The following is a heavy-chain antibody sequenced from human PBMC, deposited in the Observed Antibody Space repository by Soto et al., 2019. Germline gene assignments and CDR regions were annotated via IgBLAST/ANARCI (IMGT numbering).Heavy chain of an antibody. CDR3: ARDRYNLYNNDDCYGMDV. CDR2: ISAYNGDT. V-gene: IGHV1-18*01. Sequence: QVQLVQSGAEVKKPGASVKVSCKAFGYSFSTYGITWVRQAPGQGLEWMGWISAYNGDTNYAQILQGRVTMTTDTSTSTAYMELRSLRSDYTAAYYGARDRYNLYNNDDCYGMDVWGQGTTVTVSS. D-gene: IGHD1-1*01. CDR1: GYSFSTYG. J-gene: IGHJ6*02.